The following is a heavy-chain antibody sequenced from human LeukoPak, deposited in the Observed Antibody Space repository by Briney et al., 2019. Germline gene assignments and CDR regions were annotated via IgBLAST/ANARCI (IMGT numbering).Heavy chain of an antibody. V-gene: IGHV3-23*01. CDR1: GFTFSSYA. D-gene: IGHD5-18*01. CDR2: ISGSGGST. Sequence: PGGSLRLSRAASGFTFSSYAMSWVRQAPGKGLEWVSAISGSGGSTYYADSVKGRFTISRDNSKNTLYLQMNSLRAEDTAVYYCAKRRITAMSRDYFHYWGQGTLVTVSS. J-gene: IGHJ4*02. CDR3: AKRRITAMSRDYFHY.